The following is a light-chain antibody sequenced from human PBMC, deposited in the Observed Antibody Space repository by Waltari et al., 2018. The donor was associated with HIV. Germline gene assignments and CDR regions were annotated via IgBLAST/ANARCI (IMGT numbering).Light chain of an antibody. CDR3: AAWDDSLSVHVV. Sequence: QSVLTQPPSASGTPGQRVTISCSGSSSNIGSNTVNWYQQLPGTAPKLLIYSNNQGPSGVPDRFSGSKSGTSASLAISGLQSEDEADYYCAAWDDSLSVHVVFGGGTRLTVL. V-gene: IGLV1-44*01. CDR1: SSNIGSNT. CDR2: SNN. J-gene: IGLJ2*01.